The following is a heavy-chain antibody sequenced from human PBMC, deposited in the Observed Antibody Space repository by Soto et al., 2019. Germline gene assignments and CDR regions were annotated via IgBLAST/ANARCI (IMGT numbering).Heavy chain of an antibody. D-gene: IGHD3-10*01. J-gene: IGHJ3*02. CDR1: GGSISSGDYY. V-gene: IGHV4-30-4*01. CDR3: ARMAYYYGAGKETPNDAFDI. Sequence: QVQLQESGPGLVKPSQTLSLTCTVSGGSISSGDYYWSWIRQPPGKGLEWMGYIYYSGSTYYNPSLKSRVTISVDTSKNQFSLKLSSVTAADTAVYYCARMAYYYGAGKETPNDAFDIWGQGTMVTVSS. CDR2: IYYSGST.